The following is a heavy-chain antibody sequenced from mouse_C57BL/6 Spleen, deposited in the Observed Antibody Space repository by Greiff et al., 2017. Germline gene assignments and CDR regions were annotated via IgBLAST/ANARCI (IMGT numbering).Heavy chain of an antibody. J-gene: IGHJ3*01. CDR3: ARSGYDPWFAY. V-gene: IGHV1-75*01. D-gene: IGHD2-3*01. CDR2: IFPGSGST. CDR1: GYTFTDYY. Sequence: QVQLQQSGPELVKPGASVKISCKASGYTFTDYYINWVKQRPGQGLEWIGWIFPGSGSTYYNEKFKGKATLTVDKSSSTAYMLLSGLTFEDSAVYFCARSGYDPWFAYWGQGTLVTVSA.